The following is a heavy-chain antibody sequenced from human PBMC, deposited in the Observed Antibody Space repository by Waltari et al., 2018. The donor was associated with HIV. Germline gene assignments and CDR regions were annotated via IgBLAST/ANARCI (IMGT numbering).Heavy chain of an antibody. CDR2: LIPILGAE. CDR3: ARDTMDYDSSGYLDY. D-gene: IGHD3-22*01. Sequence: QVQLVQSGAEVKKPGSSEKVSCKASAGPFSSYAISWVRPAPGQGLEWMGGLIPILGAENCAQKLQGRVTSTEDESTSTAYMELRSLRSEDTAVYYCARDTMDYDSSGYLDYWGQGTLVTVSS. J-gene: IGHJ4*02. V-gene: IGHV1-69*01. CDR1: AGPFSSYA.